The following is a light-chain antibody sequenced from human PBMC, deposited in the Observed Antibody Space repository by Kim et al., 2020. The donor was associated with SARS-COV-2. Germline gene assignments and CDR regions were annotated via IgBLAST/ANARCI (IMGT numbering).Light chain of an antibody. V-gene: IGKV4-1*01. CDR1: QSVLYSSNNKSY. J-gene: IGKJ1*01. Sequence: DIVMTQSPDSLAVSMGERATINCKSSQSVLYSSNNKSYLAWYQKKPGQPPKLLIYWASTRESGVPDRFSGSGSGPDFTLTISSLQAEDVAVYYCQQYYSTPWTFGQGTKVYIK. CDR2: WAS. CDR3: QQYYSTPWT.